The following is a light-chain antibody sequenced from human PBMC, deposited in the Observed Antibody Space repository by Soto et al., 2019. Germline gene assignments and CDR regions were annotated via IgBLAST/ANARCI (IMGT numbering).Light chain of an antibody. V-gene: IGKV3-20*01. CDR2: GAS. Sequence: EIVLTQSPGTLSLSPGKRATLSCRASQSVSSYYLAWFQHKPGQPPRLLIYGASIRATGIPDRFSGSGSGTDFTLIINRLEPEDVAVYYCQQYDRSPRTFGQGTRVEIK. CDR3: QQYDRSPRT. CDR1: QSVSSYY. J-gene: IGKJ1*01.